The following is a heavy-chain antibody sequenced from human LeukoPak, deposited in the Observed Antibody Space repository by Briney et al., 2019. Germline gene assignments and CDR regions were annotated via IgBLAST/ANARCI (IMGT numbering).Heavy chain of an antibody. V-gene: IGHV1-2*04. D-gene: IGHD2-2*02. CDR2: INSNSGAT. CDR1: GYTFTGYY. J-gene: IGHJ3*02. CDR3: AREYCSGTDCYKAFDI. Sequence: ASVKVSCKASGYTFTGYYMHWVRNAPGQGLEWMGWINSNSGATTYAQKFQGWVTITRDTSISTAYMELSRLRSDDTAVYYCAREYCSGTDCYKAFDIWGQGTMVTVSS.